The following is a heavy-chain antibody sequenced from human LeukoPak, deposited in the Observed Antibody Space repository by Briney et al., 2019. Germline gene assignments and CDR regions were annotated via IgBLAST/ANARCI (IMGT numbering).Heavy chain of an antibody. J-gene: IGHJ4*02. CDR2: IYHIGST. D-gene: IGHD4-11*01. CDR1: GGSISSSSYY. Sequence: SETLSLTCTVSGGSISSSSYYWGWIRQPPGKGLEWIGNIYHIGSTYYNPSLESRVTISVDTSKNQFSLNLSSVTAADTAVYYCARLDYSNYYDYWGQGTLVTVSS. V-gene: IGHV4-39*07. CDR3: ARLDYSNYYDY.